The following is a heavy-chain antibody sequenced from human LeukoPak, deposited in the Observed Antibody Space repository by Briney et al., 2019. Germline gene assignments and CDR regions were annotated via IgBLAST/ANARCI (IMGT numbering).Heavy chain of an antibody. J-gene: IGHJ4*02. CDR2: ISYDGSNK. CDR1: GFTFSSYA. D-gene: IGHD1-26*01. V-gene: IGHV3-30*04. CDR3: AKSPKVGPTGVFDD. Sequence: GGSLRLSCAASGFTFSSYAMHWVRQAPGKGLEWVAVISYDGSNKYYADSVRGRFTISRDFFRNTLYLQMNSLRAEDTAVYYCAKSPKVGPTGVFDDWGQGTLVAVAS.